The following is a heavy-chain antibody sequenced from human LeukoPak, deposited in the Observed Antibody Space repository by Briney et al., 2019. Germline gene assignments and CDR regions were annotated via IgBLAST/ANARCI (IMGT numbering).Heavy chain of an antibody. CDR2: IYFSGST. CDR3: VRDYGSGTCYTI. CDR1: GVSVSSDNYY. Sequence: SETLSLTCTVSGVSVSSDNYYWSWIRQPPGKGLEWIGYIYFSGSTNYNPSLKSRVTISVDTSKNQFSLKLGSVTAADTAVYYCVRDYGSGTCYTIWGQGTLVTVSS. V-gene: IGHV4-61*01. D-gene: IGHD3-10*01. J-gene: IGHJ4*02.